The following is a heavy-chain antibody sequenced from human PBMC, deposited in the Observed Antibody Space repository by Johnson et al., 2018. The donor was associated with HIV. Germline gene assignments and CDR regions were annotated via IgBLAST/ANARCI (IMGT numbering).Heavy chain of an antibody. CDR3: TTERNWNSVPDVDAFDI. CDR2: ISYDGSNE. D-gene: IGHD1-7*01. Sequence: QVQLVESGGGVVQPGGSLRLSCAASGFTFSNYAMHWVRQAPGKGLEWVAVISYDGSNEHYTDSVGGRFTISRDNSKNTLHLQMNSLKTEDTAVYYCTTERNWNSVPDVDAFDIWGQGTMVTVSS. J-gene: IGHJ3*02. V-gene: IGHV3-30*04. CDR1: GFTFSNYA.